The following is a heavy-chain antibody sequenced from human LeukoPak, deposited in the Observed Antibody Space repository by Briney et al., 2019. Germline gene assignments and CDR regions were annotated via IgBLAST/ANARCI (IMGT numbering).Heavy chain of an antibody. CDR2: IRSKANSYAT. J-gene: IGHJ3*02. V-gene: IGHV3-73*01. Sequence: GGSRRLSCAASGFTFSGSAMHWVRQASGKGLEWVGRIRSKANSYATAYAASVKGRFTISRDDSKNTAHLQMNSLKTEDTAVYYCTRGLFDIWGQGTMVTVSS. CDR1: GFTFSGSA. CDR3: TRGLFDI.